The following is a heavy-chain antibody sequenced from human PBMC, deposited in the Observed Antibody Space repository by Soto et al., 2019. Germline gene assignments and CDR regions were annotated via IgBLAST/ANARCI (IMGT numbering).Heavy chain of an antibody. V-gene: IGHV3-7*01. CDR1: GVTFSSYW. D-gene: IGHD3-9*01. CDR3: ARERSDYDILTGSSPPDAFDI. Sequence: GSMRLSCADSGVTFSSYWMSWVRQAPGKGLEWVANIKQDGSEKYYVDSVKGRFTISRDNAKNSLYLQMNSLRAEDTAVYYCARERSDYDILTGSSPPDAFDIWGQGTMVPFSS. J-gene: IGHJ3*02. CDR2: IKQDGSEK.